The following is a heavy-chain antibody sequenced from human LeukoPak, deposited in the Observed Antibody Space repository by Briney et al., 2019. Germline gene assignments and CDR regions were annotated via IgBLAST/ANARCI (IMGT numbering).Heavy chain of an antibody. CDR3: AKVESSTSHYYYYMDV. V-gene: IGHV3-23*01. CDR2: ISGSGGST. D-gene: IGHD6-6*01. Sequence: PGGSLRLSCAASGFTFSSYAMSWVRQAPGKGLEWVSAISGSGGSTYYADSVKGRFTISRDNSKNTLYLQMNSLRAEDTAVYYCAKVESSTSHYYYYMDVWGKGTTVTVSS. J-gene: IGHJ6*03. CDR1: GFTFSSYA.